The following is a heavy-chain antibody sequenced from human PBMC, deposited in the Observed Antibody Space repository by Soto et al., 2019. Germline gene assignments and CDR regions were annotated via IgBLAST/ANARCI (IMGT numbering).Heavy chain of an antibody. D-gene: IGHD6-13*01. CDR1: GFTFSSYG. V-gene: IGHV3-33*01. Sequence: GGSLRLSCAASGFTFSSYGMHWVRQAPGKGLEWVAVIWYDGSNKYYADSVKGRFTISRDNSKNTLYLQMNSLRAEDTAVYYCARDQGIAAAGQEVYYYYGMDVWGQGTTVTVSS. J-gene: IGHJ6*02. CDR2: IWYDGSNK. CDR3: ARDQGIAAAGQEVYYYYGMDV.